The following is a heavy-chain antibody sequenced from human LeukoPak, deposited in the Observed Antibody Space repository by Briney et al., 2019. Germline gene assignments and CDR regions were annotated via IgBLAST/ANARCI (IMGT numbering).Heavy chain of an antibody. V-gene: IGHV1-2*02. CDR1: GYTFTAYY. CDR2: INPNSGGT. CDR3: ARVKEWELLSSYYYYMDV. J-gene: IGHJ6*03. Sequence: GASVKVSCKASGYTFTAYYMHWVRQAPGQGLEWMGWINPNSGGTNYAQKLQGRVTMTTDTSTSTAYMEMRSLRSDDTAVYYCARVKEWELLSSYYYYMDVWGKGTTVTISS. D-gene: IGHD1-26*01.